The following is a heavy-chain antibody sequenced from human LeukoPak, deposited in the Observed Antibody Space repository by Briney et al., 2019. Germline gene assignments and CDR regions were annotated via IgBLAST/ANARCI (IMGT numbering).Heavy chain of an antibody. CDR3: AKASTRSFSSGYYGDAFDI. D-gene: IGHD6-19*01. V-gene: IGHV3-20*04. Sequence: GGSLRLSCAASGFTFSSYAMSWVRQAPGKGLEWVSGINWNGGSTGYADSVKGRFTISRDNAKNSLYLQMNSLRAEDMALYYCAKASTRSFSSGYYGDAFDIWGQGTMVSVSS. J-gene: IGHJ3*02. CDR2: INWNGGST. CDR1: GFTFSSYA.